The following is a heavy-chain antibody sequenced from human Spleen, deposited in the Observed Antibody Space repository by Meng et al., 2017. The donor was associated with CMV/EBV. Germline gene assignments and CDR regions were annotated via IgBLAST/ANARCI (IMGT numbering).Heavy chain of an antibody. V-gene: IGHV3-23*01. CDR2: ISGSGGST. Sequence: GESLKISCAASGFTFSSYAMSWVRQAPGKGLEWVSAISGSGGSTYYADSVKGRFTISRDNSKNTLYLQMNSLRAEDTAVYYCAIGATIAAADYWGQGTTVTVSS. D-gene: IGHD6-13*01. CDR1: GFTFSSYA. CDR3: AIGATIAAADY. J-gene: IGHJ4*02.